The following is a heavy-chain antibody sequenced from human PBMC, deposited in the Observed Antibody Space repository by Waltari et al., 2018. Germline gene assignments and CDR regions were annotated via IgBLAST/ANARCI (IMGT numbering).Heavy chain of an antibody. V-gene: IGHV1-2*06. D-gene: IGHD3-16*01. Sequence: QVQLVQSGAEVKKPGASVKVSGRASGYTFTGYYMHWVRKAPGQGLEWMGRINPNGGGTNYAQKFQGRVTMTRDTSISTAYMELSRLRSDDTAVYYCARDFFIWGSFKGDYWGQGTLVTVSS. CDR1: GYTFTGYY. J-gene: IGHJ4*02. CDR2: INPNGGGT. CDR3: ARDFFIWGSFKGDY.